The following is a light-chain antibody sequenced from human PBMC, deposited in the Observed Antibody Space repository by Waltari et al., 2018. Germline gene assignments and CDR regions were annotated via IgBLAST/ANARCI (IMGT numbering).Light chain of an antibody. CDR1: SGDIGGSDF. Sequence: QSALTQPASVSASPVQSITISCTGTSGDIGGSDFVSWYQHHPGRAPKVLIFDVNHRPSGIPDRFSGSKSGNTASLTISGLQAEDDADYYCSSPSANNVFVFGGGTKVTVL. CDR3: SSPSANNVFV. CDR2: DVN. J-gene: IGLJ2*01. V-gene: IGLV2-14*01.